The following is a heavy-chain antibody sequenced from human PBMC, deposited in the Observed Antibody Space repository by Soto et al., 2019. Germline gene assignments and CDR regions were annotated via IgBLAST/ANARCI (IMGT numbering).Heavy chain of an antibody. CDR3: ARGRGLYNSGRSQLDS. CDR1: GDSFGKYT. Sequence: VASVKVSCKTSGDSFGKYTGNWVRQAPRQGLEWLGGIIPRFGTTNYAPTLQDRVTITADESMNTVYMELSSLRSEDTALYYCARGRGLYNSGRSQLDSWGQGTLVTVSS. CDR2: IIPRFGTT. D-gene: IGHD1-1*01. J-gene: IGHJ4*02. V-gene: IGHV1-69*13.